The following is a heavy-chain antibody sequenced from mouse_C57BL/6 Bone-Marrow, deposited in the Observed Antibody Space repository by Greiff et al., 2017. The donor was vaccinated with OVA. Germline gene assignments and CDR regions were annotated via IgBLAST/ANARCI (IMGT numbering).Heavy chain of an antibody. J-gene: IGHJ4*01. CDR3: AEWYYFGYYAMDY. Sequence: QVQLKESGAELVRPGASVKLSCKASGYTFTSYGISWVKQRTGQGLEWIGEIYPSSGNTNYNEKFKGKATLTADKSSSTAYMELRSLTSEDSAVYFGAEWYYFGYYAMDYGDRGNSVTVSS. CDR1: GYTFTSYG. V-gene: IGHV1-81*01. D-gene: IGHD1-1*01. CDR2: IYPSSGNT.